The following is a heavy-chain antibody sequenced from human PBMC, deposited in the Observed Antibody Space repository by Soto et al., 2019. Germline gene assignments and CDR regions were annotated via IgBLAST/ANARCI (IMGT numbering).Heavy chain of an antibody. CDR2: ISSSSSYI. J-gene: IGHJ3*02. D-gene: IGHD2-2*01. Sequence: PGGSLRLSCAASGFTFSSYSMNWVRQAPGKGLEWVSSISSSSSYIYYADSVKGRFTISRDNAKNSLYLQMNSLRAEDTAVFYWARVAEDIVVVEGAFDIWGQGTMVTVSS. V-gene: IGHV3-21*01. CDR3: ARVAEDIVVVEGAFDI. CDR1: GFTFSSYS.